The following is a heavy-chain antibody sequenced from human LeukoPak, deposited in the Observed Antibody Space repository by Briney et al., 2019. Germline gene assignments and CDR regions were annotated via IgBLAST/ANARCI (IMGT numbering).Heavy chain of an antibody. J-gene: IGHJ4*02. V-gene: IGHV1-2*02. CDR2: INPNSGGT. CDR1: GYTFTVYY. CDR3: ARGAHYHDSSQGYDY. Sequence: VASVKVSCKTSGYTFTVYYMHWVRQAPGQGLEWMGWINPNSGGTNYAQKFQGRVTMTRDTSISTAYMDLSRLKSDDTPVYYCARGAHYHDSSQGYDYWGQGTLVTVSS. D-gene: IGHD3-22*01.